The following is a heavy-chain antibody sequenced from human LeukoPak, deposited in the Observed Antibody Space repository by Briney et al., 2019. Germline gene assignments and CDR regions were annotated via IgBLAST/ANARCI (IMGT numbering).Heavy chain of an antibody. D-gene: IGHD5-18*01. J-gene: IGHJ4*02. Sequence: GRSLRLSCAASRFTFSNYTMHWVRQAPGKGLEWVAVISSDGNNKYYTDSVKGRFTISRDNSKNTLSLQMNSLRAEDTAVYYCASVDTAMLTPDYFDYWGQGTLVSVSS. CDR1: RFTFSNYT. V-gene: IGHV3-30*04. CDR2: ISSDGNNK. CDR3: ASVDTAMLTPDYFDY.